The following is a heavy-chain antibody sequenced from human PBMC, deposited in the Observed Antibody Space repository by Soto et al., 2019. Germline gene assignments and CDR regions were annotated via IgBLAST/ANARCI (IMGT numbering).Heavy chain of an antibody. CDR2: IDAAGSST. D-gene: IGHD6-19*01. CDR1: GFTFSNYW. V-gene: IGHV3-74*01. J-gene: IGHJ4*02. CDR3: ARDQTVTGPSTFDY. Sequence: EVQLVESGGGLVQPGGSLRLSCAASGFTFSNYWMHWVHQTPGKGLVWVSRIDAAGSSTIYADAVEGRFTISRDNAKNTLYLQMNSLRAEDTAVYYCARDQTVTGPSTFDYCGQGALVTVSS.